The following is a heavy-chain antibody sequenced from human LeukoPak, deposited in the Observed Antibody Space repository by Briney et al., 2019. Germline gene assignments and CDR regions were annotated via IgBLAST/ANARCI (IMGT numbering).Heavy chain of an antibody. CDR1: GFTFSRYW. CDR3: ASRGNFFDP. J-gene: IGHJ5*02. CDR2: IKQDGSEK. Sequence: PGGSLRLSCAASGFTFSRYWMSWVRQAPGKGLEWVANIKQDGSEKYYVHSVKGRFTISRDNAKNSLYLQMNSLRAEDTAVYYCASRGNFFDPWGQGTLVTVSS. V-gene: IGHV3-7*01.